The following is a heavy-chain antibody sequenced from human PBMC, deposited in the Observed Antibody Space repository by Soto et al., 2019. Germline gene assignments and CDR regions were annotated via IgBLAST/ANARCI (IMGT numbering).Heavy chain of an antibody. D-gene: IGHD2-21*01. CDR3: ARVSPSICGRGNCYRLYSYFDS. CDR1: GVTFSTSG. V-gene: IGHV1-69*01. Sequence: QVQLVQSGAEVKKPGSSLKVSCKTSGVTFSTSGISWVRQGPGQGLEWMGGIIPLFGTPKYARKFRGRVSITGDVSATIPYLELSGLSSDAKAINYCARVSPSICGRGNCYRLYSYFDSWGQGSPVVVSS. J-gene: IGHJ4*03. CDR2: IIPLFGTP.